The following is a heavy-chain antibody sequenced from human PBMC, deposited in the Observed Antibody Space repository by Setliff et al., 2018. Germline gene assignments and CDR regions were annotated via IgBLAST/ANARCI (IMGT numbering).Heavy chain of an antibody. CDR2: INSDGSST. CDR1: GFTFSNYG. V-gene: IGHV3-74*01. CDR3: VRVLDYYDSNGYSVDAFDV. Sequence: PGGSLRLSCVASGFTFSNYGMHWVRQAPGKGLVWVSRINSDGSSTSYADSVKGRFTISRDNAKNTLYLQMNSLKTEDTAVYYCVRVLDYYDSNGYSVDAFDVWGQGTMVTVPS. D-gene: IGHD3-22*01. J-gene: IGHJ3*01.